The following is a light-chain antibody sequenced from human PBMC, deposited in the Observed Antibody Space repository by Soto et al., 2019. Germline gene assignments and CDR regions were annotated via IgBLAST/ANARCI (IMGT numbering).Light chain of an antibody. J-gene: IGKJ1*01. V-gene: IGKV3-11*01. CDR2: DAS. CDR1: QSVSSY. CDR3: QQRSNWPST. Sequence: EIVMTQSPATLSVSPGERATLSCRASQSVSSYLAWYQQKPGQAPRLLIYDASNRATGIPARFSGSGSGTDFTLTISSLEPGDFAVYYCQQRSNWPSTFGQGTKVDIK.